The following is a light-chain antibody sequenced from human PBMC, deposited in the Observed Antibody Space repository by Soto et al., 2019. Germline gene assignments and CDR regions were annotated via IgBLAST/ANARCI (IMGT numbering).Light chain of an antibody. V-gene: IGLV6-57*04. Sequence: NFMLTQPHSVSESPGKTVTISCTRSSGSIASNYLQWYQQRPGSAPTTVIYEDNQRPPGVPDRFSASTDGSSNSASLTFSGLQTEDEADYYCQSYDSSTVVFGGGTKLTVL. J-gene: IGLJ2*01. CDR3: QSYDSSTVV. CDR1: SGSIASNY. CDR2: EDN.